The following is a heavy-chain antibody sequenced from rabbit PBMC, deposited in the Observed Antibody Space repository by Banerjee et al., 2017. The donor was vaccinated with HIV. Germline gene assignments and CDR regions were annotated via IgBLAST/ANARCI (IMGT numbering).Heavy chain of an antibody. CDR1: GFSFSSSYW. V-gene: IGHV1S40*01. CDR2: IDAGTSGST. Sequence: QSLEESGGDLVKPGASLTLTCKASGFSFSSSYWICWVRQAPGKGLEWIACIDAGTSGSTYYASWAKGRFTISKTSSTTVTLQMTSLTAADTATYFCARTYSSGSYFPTRLDLWGPGTLVTVS. D-gene: IGHD1-1*01. CDR3: ARTYSSGSYFPTRLDL. J-gene: IGHJ3*01.